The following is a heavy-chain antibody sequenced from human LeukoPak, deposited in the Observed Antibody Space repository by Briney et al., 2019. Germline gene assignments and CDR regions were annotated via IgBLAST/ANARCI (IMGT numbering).Heavy chain of an antibody. V-gene: IGHV3-66*01. CDR3: ARDPGGNWGY. D-gene: IGHD7-27*01. CDR2: IYSGGST. Sequence: GGSLRLSCAASGFTVSSNYMSWVRQAPGKGLEWVSVIYSGGSTYCADSVKGRFTISRDNSKNTLYLQMNSLGAEDTAVYYCARDPGGNWGYWGQGTLVTVSS. CDR1: GFTVSSNY. J-gene: IGHJ4*02.